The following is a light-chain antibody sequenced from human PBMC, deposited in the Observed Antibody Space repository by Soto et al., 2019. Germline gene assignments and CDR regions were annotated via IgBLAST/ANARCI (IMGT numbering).Light chain of an antibody. CDR2: DAS. CDR3: QQRSNWPPMYT. J-gene: IGKJ2*01. CDR1: QSVSSY. V-gene: IGKV3-11*01. Sequence: EIVLTQSPATLSLSPGERATLSCRASQSVSSYLAWYQQKPGQAPRLLIYDASNRATGIPARFSGSGSGTDFTITISSLEPEDFAVYYCQQRSNWPPMYTFGQGTKLDIK.